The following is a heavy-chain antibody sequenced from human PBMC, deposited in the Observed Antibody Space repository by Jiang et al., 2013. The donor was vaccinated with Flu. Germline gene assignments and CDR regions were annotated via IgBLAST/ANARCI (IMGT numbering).Heavy chain of an antibody. V-gene: IGHV4-38-2*02. CDR3: ARDKDDYVWGSYYY. Sequence: GPGLVKPSETLSLTCAVSGYSISSGYYWGWIRQPPGKGLEWIGSIYHSGSTYYNPSLKSRVTISVDTSKNQFSLKLSTVTAADTAVYYCARDKDDYVWGSYYYWGQGTLVTVSS. CDR1: GYSISSGYY. J-gene: IGHJ4*02. D-gene: IGHD3-16*01. CDR2: IYHSGST.